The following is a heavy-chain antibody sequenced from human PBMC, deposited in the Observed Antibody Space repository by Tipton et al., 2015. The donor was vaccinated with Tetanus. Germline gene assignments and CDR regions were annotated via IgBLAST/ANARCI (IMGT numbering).Heavy chain of an antibody. Sequence: TLSLTCTVSGVSISGGRYYWSWIRQRPGKGLEWIGYIYDSGSTNYNPSLKSRVTMSVDTSKNHFSLRLNSVSTTDTAVYYCARAYSGSWYPDLRLDYWGQGVLVTVSS. V-gene: IGHV4-61*03. J-gene: IGHJ4*02. D-gene: IGHD6-13*01. CDR1: GVSISGGRYY. CDR2: IYDSGST. CDR3: ARAYSGSWYPDLRLDY.